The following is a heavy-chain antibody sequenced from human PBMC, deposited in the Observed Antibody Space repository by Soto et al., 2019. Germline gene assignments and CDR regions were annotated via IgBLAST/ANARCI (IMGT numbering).Heavy chain of an antibody. Sequence: PSETLSLTCTVSGGSISSGGYYWSWIRQHPGKGLEWIGYIYYSGSTYYNPSLKSRVTISVDTSKNQFSLKLSSVTAADTAVYYCARTPGGLWFGELPLATDPHYYYYGMDVWGQGSTVTGSS. D-gene: IGHD3-10*01. J-gene: IGHJ6*02. CDR3: ARTPGGLWFGELPLATDPHYYYYGMDV. CDR1: GGSISSGGYY. CDR2: IYYSGST. V-gene: IGHV4-31*03.